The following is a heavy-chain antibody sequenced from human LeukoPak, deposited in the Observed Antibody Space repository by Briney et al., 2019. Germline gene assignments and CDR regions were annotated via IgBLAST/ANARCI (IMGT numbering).Heavy chain of an antibody. Sequence: GGSLRLSCAASGFSFTSLSMDWVSQPPGRGLGWVSSISSSSSYIYYADSVKGRFTITKDNAKNSLYLQMNSPGADDTAVYCCARDRRIAVAGYFHYWGQGTLVTVSS. D-gene: IGHD6-19*01. CDR2: ISSSSSYI. V-gene: IGHV3-21*01. J-gene: IGHJ4*02. CDR1: GFSFTSLS. CDR3: ARDRRIAVAGYFHY.